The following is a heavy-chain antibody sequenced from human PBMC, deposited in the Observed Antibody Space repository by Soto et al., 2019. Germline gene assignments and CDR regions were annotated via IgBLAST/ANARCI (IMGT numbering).Heavy chain of an antibody. CDR1: GFTFSSYS. V-gene: IGHV3-21*01. D-gene: IGHD2-2*01. CDR2: ISSSSSYI. CDR3: ARVVVPAAGIDY. J-gene: IGHJ4*02. Sequence: ESGGGLVKPGGSLRLSCAASGFTFSSYSMNWVRQAPGKGLEWVSSISSSSSYIYYADSVKGRFTISRDNAKNSLYLQMNSLRAEDTAVYYCARVVVPAAGIDYWGQGTLVTVSS.